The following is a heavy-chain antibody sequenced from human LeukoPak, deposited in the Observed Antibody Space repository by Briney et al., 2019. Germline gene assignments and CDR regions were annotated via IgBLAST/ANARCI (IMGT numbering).Heavy chain of an antibody. CDR1: GFTFSDYY. CDR2: ISSSSSYT. CDR3: ARDAGYSSSWYRGKFDP. V-gene: IGHV3-11*05. D-gene: IGHD6-13*01. J-gene: IGHJ5*02. Sequence: GGSLRLSCAASGFTFSDYYMSWIRQAPGKGLEWVSYISSSSSYTSYADSVKGRFTISRDNAKNSLYLQMNSLRAEDTAVYYCARDAGYSSSWYRGKFDPWGQGTLVTVSS.